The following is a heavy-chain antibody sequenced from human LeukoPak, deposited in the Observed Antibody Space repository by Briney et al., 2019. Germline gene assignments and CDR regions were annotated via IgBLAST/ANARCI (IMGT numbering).Heavy chain of an antibody. Sequence: GASVKVSCKASGYTFTNYDINWVRQAPGQGLEWMGWMNPNSGNTGYAQKFQGRVTITRNTSISTAYMELSSLRSEDTAVYYCARGPRDCSSTSCYFDYWGQGTLVTVSS. CDR1: GYTFTNYD. D-gene: IGHD2-2*01. V-gene: IGHV1-8*03. CDR3: ARGPRDCSSTSCYFDY. CDR2: MNPNSGNT. J-gene: IGHJ4*02.